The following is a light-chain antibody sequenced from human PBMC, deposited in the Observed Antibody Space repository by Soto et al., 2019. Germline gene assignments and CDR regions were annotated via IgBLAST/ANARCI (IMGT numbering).Light chain of an antibody. CDR3: QQYNSYSGWA. Sequence: DIQMTQSPSTLSASVGDRVTITCRASQSISSWLAWYQQKPGKAPKLLIYDASSLESGVPSRFSGSGSGTEFPLTISGLQPDDFATYYCQQYNSYSGWAFGQGTKVEIK. V-gene: IGKV1-5*01. CDR1: QSISSW. J-gene: IGKJ1*01. CDR2: DAS.